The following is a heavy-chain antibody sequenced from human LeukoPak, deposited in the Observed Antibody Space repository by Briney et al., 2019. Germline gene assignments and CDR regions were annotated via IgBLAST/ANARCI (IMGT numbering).Heavy chain of an antibody. J-gene: IGHJ2*01. V-gene: IGHV3-30*02. Sequence: GGSLRLSCVVSGFIISDYGMHWVRQAPGKGLQWVAFAGYDRSIKKYADSVKGRFTISRDNSKNTLYLHMNNLRADDRAVYYCARDYCGGDCYSEAYYYFDVWGRGTLLTVSS. CDR2: AGYDRSIK. D-gene: IGHD2-21*01. CDR1: GFIISDYG. CDR3: ARDYCGGDCYSEAYYYFDV.